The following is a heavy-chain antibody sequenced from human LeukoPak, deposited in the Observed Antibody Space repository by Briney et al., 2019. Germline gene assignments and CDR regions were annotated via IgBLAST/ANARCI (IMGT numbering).Heavy chain of an antibody. V-gene: IGHV1-2*02. CDR2: INPNSGGT. D-gene: IGHD6-13*01. Sequence: ASVKVSCKASGHTFTGYCMHWVRQAPGQGLEWMGWINPNSGGTHYAQKFQGRVTMTRDTSINTAYMELSRLRSDDTAVYYCATGPYSSSWVPFDYWGQGSLVTVSS. CDR3: ATGPYSSSWVPFDY. J-gene: IGHJ4*02. CDR1: GHTFTGYC.